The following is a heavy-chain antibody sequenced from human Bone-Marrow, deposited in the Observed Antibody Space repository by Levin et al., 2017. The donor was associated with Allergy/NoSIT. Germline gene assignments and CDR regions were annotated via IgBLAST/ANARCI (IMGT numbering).Heavy chain of an antibody. CDR3: ARDPARGYYDSSGYSGDH. J-gene: IGHJ4*02. V-gene: IGHV3-48*02. CDR2: ITSSGDST. D-gene: IGHD3-22*01. Sequence: PGGSLRLSCAASGFTFRHYTMNWVRQAPGKGLEWVSCITSSGDSTYYADSVKGRFTISRDNAKNLLYLQLNRLRDEDTAMYYCARDPARGYYDSSGYSGDHWGQGTLVTVSS. CDR1: GFTFRHYT.